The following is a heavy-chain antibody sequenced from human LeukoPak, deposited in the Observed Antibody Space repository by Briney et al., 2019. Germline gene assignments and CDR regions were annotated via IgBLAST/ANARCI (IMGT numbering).Heavy chain of an antibody. CDR3: ARRSLAGFFDY. V-gene: IGHV5-51*01. D-gene: IGHD6-19*01. J-gene: IGHJ4*02. CDR2: IYPGDSDT. CDR1: GYSFTTYW. Sequence: GESLKISCKGSGYSFTTYWIGWVRQMPGKGLEWMGIIYPGDSDTKYSPSFRGQVTISVDKSNSTAYLQWSSLKASDTAMYYCARRSLAGFFDYWGQGTLVTVSS.